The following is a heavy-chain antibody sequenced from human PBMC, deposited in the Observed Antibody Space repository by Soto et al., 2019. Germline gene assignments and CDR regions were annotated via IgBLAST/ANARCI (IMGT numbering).Heavy chain of an antibody. D-gene: IGHD6-13*01. V-gene: IGHV3-33*01. CDR1: GFTFSSYG. CDR3: ARVHSSTWYESSDY. Sequence: PGGSLRLSCAASGFTFSSYGMHWVRQAPGKGLEWVAVIWYDGSNKYYADSVKGRFTISRDNSKNTLYLQMNSLRAEDTAVYYCARVHSSTWYESSDYWGQGTLVTVSS. J-gene: IGHJ4*02. CDR2: IWYDGSNK.